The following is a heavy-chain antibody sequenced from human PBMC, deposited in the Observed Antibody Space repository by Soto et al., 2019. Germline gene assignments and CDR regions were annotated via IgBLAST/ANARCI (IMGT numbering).Heavy chain of an antibody. Sequence: SVKVSCKASGGTFSSYTISWVRQAPGQGLEWMGRIIPILGIANYAQKFQGRVTITADKSTSTAYMELSSLRSEDTAVYYCARDIAVAARPDYYFDYWGQGTLVTVSS. CDR3: ARDIAVAARPDYYFDY. D-gene: IGHD6-19*01. J-gene: IGHJ4*02. V-gene: IGHV1-69*04. CDR1: GGTFSSYT. CDR2: IIPILGIA.